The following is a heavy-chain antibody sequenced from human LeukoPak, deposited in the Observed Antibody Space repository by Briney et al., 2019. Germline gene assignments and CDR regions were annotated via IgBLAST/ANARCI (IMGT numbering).Heavy chain of an antibody. CDR2: ISGSGTST. CDR3: AKVGAADWGTAFDI. V-gene: IGHV3-23*01. Sequence: GGSLRLSCAASGFTFSSYAMSWVRQAPGKGLEWVSGISGSGTSTYYADSVKGRFTVSRDNSKNTLYLQMHSLRAEDTAIYYCAKVGAADWGTAFDIWGQGTLVTVSS. D-gene: IGHD3-16*01. J-gene: IGHJ3*02. CDR1: GFTFSSYA.